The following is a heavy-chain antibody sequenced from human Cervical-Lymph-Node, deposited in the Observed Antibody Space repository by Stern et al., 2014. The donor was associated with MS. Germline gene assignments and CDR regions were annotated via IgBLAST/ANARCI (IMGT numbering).Heavy chain of an antibody. CDR3: AGPAPLD. CDR1: GGSLSTYT. V-gene: IGHV1-69*02. CDR2: ISPALNVA. D-gene: IGHD2-2*01. Sequence: QDQLVQSGAELKKPGSSVKVSCKASGGSLSTYTITWVRQAPGQGLEWMGRISPALNVANDAQKFQGRLTITADKSTSTAYMEMSSLRSDDTAVYYCAGPAPLDWGQGTLVTVSS. J-gene: IGHJ4*02.